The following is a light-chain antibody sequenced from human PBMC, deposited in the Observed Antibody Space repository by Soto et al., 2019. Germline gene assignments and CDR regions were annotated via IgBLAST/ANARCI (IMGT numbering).Light chain of an antibody. CDR3: SSFTTSSTPWV. CDR2: EVT. J-gene: IGLJ3*02. Sequence: QSVLTQPASVSGSPGQSITISFTGTSSDVGGYNYVSWYQQHPGKVPKLIIYEVTHRPSGVSDRFSGSKSGNTASLTISGLQAEDEADYYCSSFTTSSTPWVFGGGTQLTVL. CDR1: SSDVGGYNY. V-gene: IGLV2-14*01.